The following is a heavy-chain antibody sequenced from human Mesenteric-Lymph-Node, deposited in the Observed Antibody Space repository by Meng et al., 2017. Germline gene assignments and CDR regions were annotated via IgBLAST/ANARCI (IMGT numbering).Heavy chain of an antibody. V-gene: IGHV4-34*01. Sequence: QVQTPELGAGLLKPSDPLSPICTVYGASFSDTYWSWIRQPPGKGPQWIGEMNHDGRANYNPSLKSRVTMSVDTSKNQLSLKLSSVTTADTAIYYCARLVVDPIDNWFDPWGQGTLVTVSS. J-gene: IGHJ5*02. CDR3: ARLVVDPIDNWFDP. CDR1: GASFSDTY. D-gene: IGHD2-15*01. CDR2: MNHDGRA.